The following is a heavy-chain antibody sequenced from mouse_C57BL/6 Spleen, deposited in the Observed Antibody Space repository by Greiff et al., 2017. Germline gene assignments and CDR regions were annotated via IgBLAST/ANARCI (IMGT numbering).Heavy chain of an antibody. CDR1: GFTFSSYA. CDR2: ISDGGSYT. J-gene: IGHJ2*01. Sequence: EVMLVESGGGLVKPGGSLKLSCAASGFTFSSYAMSWVRQTPEKRLEWVATISDGGSYTYYPDNVKGRFTISRDNDKNNLYLQMSDLKSEDTGKDYCERDGWDGFDYWGQGTTLTVSS. D-gene: IGHD4-1*01. V-gene: IGHV5-4*01. CDR3: ERDGWDGFDY.